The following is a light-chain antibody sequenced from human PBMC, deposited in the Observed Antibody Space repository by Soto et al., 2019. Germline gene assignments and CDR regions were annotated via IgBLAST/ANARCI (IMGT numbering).Light chain of an antibody. Sequence: QSVLTQPPSASGTPGQRVTGSCSGSSSNIGNNYVFWYQHLPGTAPKLLIYRNDQRPSGVSARFSGSKSGTSASLAISGLRSEDEADYYCAAWDDSLSGSYVFGPGTKVTVL. V-gene: IGLV1-47*01. CDR1: SSNIGNNY. CDR3: AAWDDSLSGSYV. J-gene: IGLJ1*01. CDR2: RND.